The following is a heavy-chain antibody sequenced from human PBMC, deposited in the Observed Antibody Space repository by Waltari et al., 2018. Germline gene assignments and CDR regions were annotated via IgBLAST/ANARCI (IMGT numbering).Heavy chain of an antibody. D-gene: IGHD6-19*01. CDR2: GIPFCGTA. V-gene: IGHV1-69*05. CDR3: ARVARSGWYPFDY. CDR1: GGTFSSYA. Sequence: QVQLVQSGAEVKKPGSSVKVSCKASGGTFSSYAISWVRRAPGPGIAWMGGGIPFCGTANCAQKCQGRVTITTDESTRTAYMELSRLRSEDTAVYYCARVARSGWYPFDYWGQGTLVTVSS. J-gene: IGHJ4*02.